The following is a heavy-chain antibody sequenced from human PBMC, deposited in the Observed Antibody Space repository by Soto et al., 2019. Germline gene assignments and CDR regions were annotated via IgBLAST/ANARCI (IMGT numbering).Heavy chain of an antibody. J-gene: IGHJ4*02. V-gene: IGHV1-2*04. CDR2: INPNSGGT. Sequence: ASVKVSCKASGYTFTGYYMHWVRQAPGQGLEWMGWINPNSGGTNYAQKFQGWVTMTRDTSISTAYMELSRLRSDDTAVYYCARESSGSNRAVAGKEADYLDYWGQGTLVTVSS. CDR1: GYTFTGYY. D-gene: IGHD6-19*01. CDR3: ARESSGSNRAVAGKEADYLDY.